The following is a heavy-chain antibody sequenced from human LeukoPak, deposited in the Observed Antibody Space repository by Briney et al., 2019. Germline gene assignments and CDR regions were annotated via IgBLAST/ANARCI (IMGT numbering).Heavy chain of an antibody. V-gene: IGHV3-23*01. CDR2: ISGSGGST. Sequence: HSGGSLRLSCAASGFTFSSYAMSWSPKAPGKGLKWASAISGSGGSTYYADSVKGRFTISRDNSKNTLYLQMNSLRAEDTAVYYCAKDRSDGDPQDYWGQGTLITVSS. CDR3: AKDRSDGDPQDY. J-gene: IGHJ4*02. D-gene: IGHD4-17*01. CDR1: GFTFSSYA.